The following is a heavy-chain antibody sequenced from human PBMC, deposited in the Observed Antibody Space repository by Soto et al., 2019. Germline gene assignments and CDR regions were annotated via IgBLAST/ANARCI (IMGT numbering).Heavy chain of an antibody. CDR3: ARDSWSYLIWFDP. CDR1: GFIFSDHY. D-gene: IGHD1-26*01. V-gene: IGHV3-72*01. Sequence: PGGALRLCCAASGFIFSDHYMGLVRQAPGKGLEWVGRTRNKANSYTTEYAASVKGRFTISRIDSKNALYLQMISLKTEDTAVDYCARDSWSYLIWFDPWGQGTLVTVSS. CDR2: TRNKANSYTT. J-gene: IGHJ5*02.